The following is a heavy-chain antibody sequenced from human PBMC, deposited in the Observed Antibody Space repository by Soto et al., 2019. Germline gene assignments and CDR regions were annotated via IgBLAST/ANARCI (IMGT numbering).Heavy chain of an antibody. D-gene: IGHD2-8*01. CDR1: GGTFSSYA. V-gene: IGHV1-69*13. CDR2: IIPIFGTA. J-gene: IGHJ6*02. CDR3: ARGGADEGCTNGVCYPYYYYYGMDV. Sequence: GASVKVSCKASGGTFSSYAISWVRQAPGQGLEWMGGIIPIFGTANYAQKFQGRVTITADESTSTAYMELSSLRSEDTAVYYCARGGADEGCTNGVCYPYYYYYGMDVWGQGTTVTVSS.